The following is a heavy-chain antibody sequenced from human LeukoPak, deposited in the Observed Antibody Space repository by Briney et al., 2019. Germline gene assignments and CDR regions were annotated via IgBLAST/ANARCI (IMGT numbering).Heavy chain of an antibody. CDR2: IDYSGYT. D-gene: IGHD3-10*01. J-gene: IGHJ5*02. CDR3: ARGGYYGSGNDFRFDP. Sequence: SETLSLTCTVSGGSISSYYWSWIRQPPGKGLEWIGYIDYSGYTNYNPSLKSRVTISVDTSKNQFSLKLTSGTAADTAVYFCARGGYYGSGNDFRFDPWGQATLVTVSS. V-gene: IGHV4-59*13. CDR1: GGSISSYY.